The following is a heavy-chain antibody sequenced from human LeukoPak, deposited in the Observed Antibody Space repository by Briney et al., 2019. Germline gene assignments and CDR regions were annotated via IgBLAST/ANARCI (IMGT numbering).Heavy chain of an antibody. V-gene: IGHV3-53*01. D-gene: IGHD5-24*01. J-gene: IGHJ1*01. CDR2: IYSGGST. CDR1: GFIVSSNY. CDR3: ARDGYSAEYFHH. Sequence: GASLRLSCAASGFIVSSNYMSWVRQAPGEGLEWVSIIYSGGSTFYADSVTGRFTISRDNSKNTLYLQMNSQRAEDTAVYYCARDGYSAEYFHHWGQGTLVTVSS.